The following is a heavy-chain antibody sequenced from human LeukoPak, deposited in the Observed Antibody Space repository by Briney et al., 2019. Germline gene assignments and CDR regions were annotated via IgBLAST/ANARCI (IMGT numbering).Heavy chain of an antibody. Sequence: SQTLSLTCTVFGGSISTNYWSSTRPPPGKGLEWIGYIFFSGSTNHNPSLKSRVTISVDTSKNQFSLKLSSVTAADTAVYYCARGGEVMWWFDPWGQGALVTVSS. J-gene: IGHJ5*02. CDR3: ARGGEVMWWFDP. V-gene: IGHV4-59*01. D-gene: IGHD3-16*01. CDR2: IFFSGST. CDR1: GGSISTNY.